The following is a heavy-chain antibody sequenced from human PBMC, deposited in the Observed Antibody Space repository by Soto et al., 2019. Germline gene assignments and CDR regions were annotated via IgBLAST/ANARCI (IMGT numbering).Heavy chain of an antibody. Sequence: QVQLQESGPSLVRPSQTLSLTCSVSGLDVSRGGSYWGWIRQLPGKGLEWIGYTYHTGQTCFYPSLESRLTIRTDTSKNPFSLRLRSVTASDTCVYNCAMSVVGAQTQTDHWCQGTLVTVSS. V-gene: IGHV4-31*03. CDR1: GLDVSRGGSY. CDR3: AMSVVGAQTQTDH. CDR2: TYHTGQT. D-gene: IGHD2-15*01. J-gene: IGHJ4*02.